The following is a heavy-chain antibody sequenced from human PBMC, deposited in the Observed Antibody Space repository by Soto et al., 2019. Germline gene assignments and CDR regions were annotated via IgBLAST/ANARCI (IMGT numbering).Heavy chain of an antibody. CDR3: ARGNTLGYSSAIIRDFDY. V-gene: IGHV3-48*03. D-gene: IGHD6-19*01. CDR2: ISSSGSTI. Sequence: QSGGSLRLSCAASGFTFSSYEMNWVRQAPGKGLEWVSYISSSGSTIYYADSVKGRFTISRDNAKNSLYLQMNSLRAEDTAVYYCARGNTLGYSSAIIRDFDYWGQGTLVTVSS. J-gene: IGHJ4*02. CDR1: GFTFSSYE.